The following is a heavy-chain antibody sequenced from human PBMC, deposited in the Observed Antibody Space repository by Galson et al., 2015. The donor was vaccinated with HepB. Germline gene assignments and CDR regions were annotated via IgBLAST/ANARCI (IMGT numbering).Heavy chain of an antibody. J-gene: IGHJ4*02. D-gene: IGHD6-13*01. CDR3: VKDRGSSSWWGGYFDY. V-gene: IGHV3-64D*06. Sequence: SLRLYCAVSGFTFRSYAMHWVGQAPGEGLEYVSAINRNGGRTYYADAVKGRLTVSRDNSKNTACLQMSSLRAEDTAVYYCVKDRGSSSWWGGYFDYWGQGTLVTVSS. CDR1: GFTFRSYA. CDR2: INRNGGRT.